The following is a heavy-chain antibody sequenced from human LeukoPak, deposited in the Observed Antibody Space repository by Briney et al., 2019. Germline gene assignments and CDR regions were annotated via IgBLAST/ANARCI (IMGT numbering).Heavy chain of an antibody. V-gene: IGHV3-7*05. J-gene: IGHJ4*02. CDR2: IKEDGSEK. CDR3: ASQFWWAAVAGTTLDY. D-gene: IGHD6-19*01. CDR1: GFTFSSYW. Sequence: GGSLRLSCIASGFTFSSYWMSWLRQAPGGGLEWVANIKEDGSEKYYVDSVKGRFTISRDNAKISLYLQMNSLRAEDTAVYYCASQFWWAAVAGTTLDYWGQGTLVTVSS.